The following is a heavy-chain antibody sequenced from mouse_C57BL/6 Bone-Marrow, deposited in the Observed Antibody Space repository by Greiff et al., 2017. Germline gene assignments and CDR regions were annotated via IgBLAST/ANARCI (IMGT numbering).Heavy chain of an antibody. D-gene: IGHD4-1*01. CDR2: IDPSDSYT. CDR1: GYTFTSYW. J-gene: IGHJ3*01. V-gene: IGHV1-69*01. CDR3: AIAGKGAY. Sequence: VQLLQPGAEFVMPGASVKLSCKASGYTFTSYWMHWVKQRPGQGLEWVGEIDPSDSYTNYNQKFKGKSTLTVDKSSSTAYMQLSSLTSEDSAVYYCAIAGKGAYWGQGTLVTVSA.